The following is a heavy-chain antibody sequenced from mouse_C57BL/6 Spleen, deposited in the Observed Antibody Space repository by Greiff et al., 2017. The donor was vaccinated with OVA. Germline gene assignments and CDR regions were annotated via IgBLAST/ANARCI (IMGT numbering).Heavy chain of an antibody. D-gene: IGHD1-1*01. CDR2: IYPYNGVS. J-gene: IGHJ1*03. CDR3: ARNYYGSSYWYFDV. Sequence: VQLKESGPELVKPGASVKISCKASGYSFTGYYMHWVKQSHGNILDWIGYIYPYNGVSSYNQKFKGKATLTVDKSSSTAYMELRSLTSEDSTVYYCARNYYGSSYWYFDVWGTGTTVTVSS. V-gene: IGHV1-31*01. CDR1: GYSFTGYY.